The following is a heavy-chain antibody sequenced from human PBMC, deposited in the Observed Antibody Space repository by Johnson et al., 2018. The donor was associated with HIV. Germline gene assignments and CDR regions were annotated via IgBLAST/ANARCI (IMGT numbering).Heavy chain of an antibody. J-gene: IGHJ3*02. CDR1: GFTFSDYY. CDR2: ISSSGSTI. D-gene: IGHD2-21*02. Sequence: QVQLVESGGGLVKPGGSLRLSCAASGFTFSDYYMSWIRQAPGKGLEWVSYISSSGSTIYYADSVKGRFTISRDNSKNTLYLQMGSLRAEDMAVYYCARGTVCGGDCYSRAFDIWGQGTMVTVSS. V-gene: IGHV3-11*04. CDR3: ARGTVCGGDCYSRAFDI.